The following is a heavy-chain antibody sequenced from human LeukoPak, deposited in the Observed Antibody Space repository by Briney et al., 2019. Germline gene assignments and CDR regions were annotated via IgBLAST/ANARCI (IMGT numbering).Heavy chain of an antibody. Sequence: ASVKVSCMASGYTFTGYYMHWVRQAPGQGLEWMGWINPNSGGTNYAQKFQGRVTMTRDTSISTAYMELSRPRSDDTAVYYCASEYCSSTSRYSTLRDYYYGMDVWGQGTTVTVSS. D-gene: IGHD2-2*02. CDR2: INPNSGGT. CDR3: ASEYCSSTSRYSTLRDYYYGMDV. J-gene: IGHJ6*02. V-gene: IGHV1-2*02. CDR1: GYTFTGYY.